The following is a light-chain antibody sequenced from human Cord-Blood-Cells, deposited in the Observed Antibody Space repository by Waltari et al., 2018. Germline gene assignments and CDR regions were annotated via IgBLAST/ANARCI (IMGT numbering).Light chain of an antibody. CDR2: RNN. CDR3: VAWDDSLSGYV. CDR1: SSNIGSNY. V-gene: IGLV1-47*01. J-gene: IGLJ1*01. Sequence: QSVLTQPPSASGTPGQRVTISCSGSSSNIGSNYVYWYQQLPGTAPKLLIYRNNQRPSGVPDRFSGSKSGTSASLAISGLRSEDEADYYCVAWDDSLSGYVFGTGTKVTVI.